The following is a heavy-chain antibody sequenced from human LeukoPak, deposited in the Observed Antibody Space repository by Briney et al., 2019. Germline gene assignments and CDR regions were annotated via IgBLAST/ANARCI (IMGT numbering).Heavy chain of an antibody. V-gene: IGHV3-23*01. CDR2: ISGSGGST. Sequence: TGGSLRLSCAASGFTFSSYWMSWVRQAPGRGLEWVSAISGSGGSTYYADSVKVRFTISRDNSKNTLYLQMNSLRAEDTAVCYCAKLTRPRWLQLDFDYWGQGTLVTVSS. CDR1: GFTFSSYW. J-gene: IGHJ4*02. D-gene: IGHD5-24*01. CDR3: AKLTRPRWLQLDFDY.